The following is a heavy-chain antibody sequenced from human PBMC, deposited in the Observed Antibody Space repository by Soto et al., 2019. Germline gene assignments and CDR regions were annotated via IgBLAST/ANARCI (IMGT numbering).Heavy chain of an antibody. CDR3: ARNDYGDYFDY. Sequence: SETLSLTCTVSGCSISSVGYYWNWIRQHPGKDLEWVGYISYSGITHHNPPLKSRLFISVDTSKNQFSLKLSSVTAADTAVYYCARNDYGDYFDYWGQGTLVTVSS. D-gene: IGHD4-17*01. V-gene: IGHV4-31*03. J-gene: IGHJ4*02. CDR2: ISYSGIT. CDR1: GCSISSVGYY.